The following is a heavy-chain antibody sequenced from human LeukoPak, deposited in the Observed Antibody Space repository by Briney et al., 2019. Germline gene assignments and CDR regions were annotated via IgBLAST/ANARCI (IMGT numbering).Heavy chain of an antibody. J-gene: IGHJ5*02. Sequence: QPGRSLRLSCAAPGFTFSSYGMHWVRQAPGKGLEWVAVISYDGSNKYYADSVKGRFTISRDNSKNTLYLQMNSLRAEETAVYYCARGLTTTPNSFDPWGQGTLVTVSS. CDR1: GFTFSSYG. CDR3: ARGLTTTPNSFDP. D-gene: IGHD4-17*01. V-gene: IGHV3-30*03. CDR2: ISYDGSNK.